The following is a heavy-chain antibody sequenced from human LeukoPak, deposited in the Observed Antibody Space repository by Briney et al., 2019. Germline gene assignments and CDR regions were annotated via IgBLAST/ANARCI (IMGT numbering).Heavy chain of an antibody. CDR2: ISSSGSTI. D-gene: IGHD3-10*02. CDR1: GFTFSSYW. CDR3: AELGITMIGGV. Sequence: GGSLRLSCAASGFTFSSYWMHWVRQAPGKGLEWVSYISSSGSTIYYADSVKGRFTISRDNAKNSLYLQMNSLRAEDTAVYYCAELGITMIGGVWGKGTTVTISA. J-gene: IGHJ6*04. V-gene: IGHV3-48*04.